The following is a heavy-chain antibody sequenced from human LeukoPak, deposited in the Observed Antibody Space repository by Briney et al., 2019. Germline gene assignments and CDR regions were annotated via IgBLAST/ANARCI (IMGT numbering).Heavy chain of an antibody. J-gene: IGHJ4*02. CDR2: ISASGGST. Sequence: HSGGSLRLSCAASGFTFSSYAMSWVRQAPGKGLEWVSAISASGGSTYYADSVKGRFTISRDNSKNTQYLQMNSLRAEDTAVYYCAKEHVYGDNIKIYFEYGGQGTLVTVPS. D-gene: IGHD4-17*01. CDR3: AKEHVYGDNIKIYFEY. CDR1: GFTFSSYA. V-gene: IGHV3-23*01.